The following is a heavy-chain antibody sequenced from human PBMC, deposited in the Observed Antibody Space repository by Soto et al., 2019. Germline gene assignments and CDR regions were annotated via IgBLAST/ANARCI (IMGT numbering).Heavy chain of an antibody. CDR1: GGSISSGGYY. Sequence: QVKLQESVPGLVKPSQTLSLTCTVSGGSISSGGYYWSFIRQHPCKGLEWIVYIYYSCRTYYNPSLKSRVTISVDKSKYRFSLKLSAVTAADTAVYDCARVGVINWFDTWGQETLVTVYS. CDR3: ARVGVINWFDT. CDR2: IYYSCRT. V-gene: IGHV4-31*03. D-gene: IGHD3-10*01. J-gene: IGHJ5*02.